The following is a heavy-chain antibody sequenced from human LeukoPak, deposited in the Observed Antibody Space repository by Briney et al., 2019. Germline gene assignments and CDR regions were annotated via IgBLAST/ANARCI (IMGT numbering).Heavy chain of an antibody. D-gene: IGHD3-16*01. CDR2: IYHSGST. CDR3: ARDGGGAFDY. V-gene: IGHV4-30-2*01. Sequence: SGTLSLTCAVSGGSISSGGYYWSWIRQPPGKGLEWIGYIYHSGSTYYNPSLKSRVTISVDRSKNQFSLKLSSVTAADTAVYYCARDGGGAFDYWGQGTLVTVSS. J-gene: IGHJ4*02. CDR1: GGSISSGGYY.